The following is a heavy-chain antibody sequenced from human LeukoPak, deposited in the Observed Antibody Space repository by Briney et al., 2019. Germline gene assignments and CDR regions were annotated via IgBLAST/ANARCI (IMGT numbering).Heavy chain of an antibody. CDR2: IKSKTDDGTT. J-gene: IGHJ4*02. V-gene: IGHV3-15*01. CDR3: AVREDLLK. D-gene: IGHD6-19*01. CDR1: GFTFSNAW. Sequence: GGSLRLSCAASGFTFSNAWMSWVRQAPGKGLEWVGRIKSKTDDGTTDYASPVKGRFTISRDDSKNTLYLQMNSLKTEDTAVYYCAVREDLLKWGQGTLVTVSS.